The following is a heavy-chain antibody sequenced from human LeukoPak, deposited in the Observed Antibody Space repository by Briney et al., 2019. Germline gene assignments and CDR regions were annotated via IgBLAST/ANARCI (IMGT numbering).Heavy chain of an antibody. CDR3: ASSGYYGYWFDP. CDR2: IYYSGST. Sequence: NPSETLSLTCTVSGGSISSYYWSWIRQPPGKGLEWIGYIYYSGSTNYNPSLKSRVTISVDTSKNQFSLKLSSVTAADTAVYYCASSGYYGYWFDPWGQGTLVTVSS. D-gene: IGHD3-22*01. CDR1: GGSISSYY. J-gene: IGHJ5*02. V-gene: IGHV4-59*01.